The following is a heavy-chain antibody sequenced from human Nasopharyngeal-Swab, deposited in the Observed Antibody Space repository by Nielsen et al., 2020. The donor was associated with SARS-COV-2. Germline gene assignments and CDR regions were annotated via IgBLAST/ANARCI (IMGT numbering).Heavy chain of an antibody. V-gene: IGHV4-59*01. D-gene: IGHD6-6*01. Sequence: RQAPGKGLEWIGYIYYSGSTNYNPSLKSRVTISVDTSKNQFSLKLSSVTAADTAVYYCARVEYSSSSVWFDPWGQGTLVTVSS. CDR2: IYYSGST. J-gene: IGHJ5*02. CDR3: ARVEYSSSSVWFDP.